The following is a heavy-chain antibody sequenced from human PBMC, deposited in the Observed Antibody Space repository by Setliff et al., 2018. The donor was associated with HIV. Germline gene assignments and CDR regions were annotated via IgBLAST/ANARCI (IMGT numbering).Heavy chain of an antibody. CDR3: ASSRRLRRGVFDY. V-gene: IGHV4-39*01. J-gene: IGHJ4*02. CDR2: IYYSGST. CDR1: GGSIGSSSYY. D-gene: IGHD5-12*01. Sequence: SETLSLTCTVSGGSIGSSSYYWGWIRQPPGKGLEWIGSIYYSGSTYYNPSLKSRVTISVDTSKDQFSLKLSSVTAADTAVYYCASSRRLRRGVFDYWGQGTLVTVSS.